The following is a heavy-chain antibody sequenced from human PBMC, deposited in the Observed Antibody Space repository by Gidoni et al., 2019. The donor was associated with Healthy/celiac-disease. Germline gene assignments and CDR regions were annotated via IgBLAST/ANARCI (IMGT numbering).Heavy chain of an antibody. D-gene: IGHD3-10*01. V-gene: IGHV4-34*01. CDR3: ARGRSLWFGELSYYFDY. Sequence: GLEWIGEINHSGSTNYNPSLKSRVTISVDTSKNQFSLKLSSVTAADTAVYYCARGRSLWFGELSYYFDYWGQGTLVTVSS. CDR2: INHSGST. J-gene: IGHJ4*02.